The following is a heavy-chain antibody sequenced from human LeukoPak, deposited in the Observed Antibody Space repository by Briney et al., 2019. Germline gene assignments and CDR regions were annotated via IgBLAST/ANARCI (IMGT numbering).Heavy chain of an antibody. V-gene: IGHV1-2*02. CDR3: ARGLHTLSGYDLYYFDY. CDR1: GHTVTGYY. J-gene: IGHJ4*02. D-gene: IGHD5-12*01. CDR2: INPNSGGT. Sequence: ASVKVSCKAAGHTVTGYYIHWWPQAPGQGLEGWRWINPNSGGTNYAQKFQGRVTMTRDTSSSTAYMELSRLRSDDKAVYYCARGLHTLSGYDLYYFDYWGQGTLVTVSS.